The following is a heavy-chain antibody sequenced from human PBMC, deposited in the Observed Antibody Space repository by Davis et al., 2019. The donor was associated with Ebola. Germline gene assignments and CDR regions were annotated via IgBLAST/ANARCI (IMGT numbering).Heavy chain of an antibody. CDR1: GFRVSGPY. CDR3: ARWGLRGNYDSWSGSDYYFDY. Sequence: GGSLRLSCAASGFRVSGPYMSWVRQAPGKGLEWVSVIYTGGRTYYSDSLKGRFTISRDNSKNTIYLQMSSLRAEDTAVYYCARWGLRGNYDSWSGSDYYFDYWGQGTLVTVSS. CDR2: IYTGGRT. J-gene: IGHJ4*02. D-gene: IGHD3-3*01. V-gene: IGHV3-66*01.